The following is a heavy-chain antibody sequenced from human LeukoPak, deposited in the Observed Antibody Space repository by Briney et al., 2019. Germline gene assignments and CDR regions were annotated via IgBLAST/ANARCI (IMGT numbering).Heavy chain of an antibody. CDR1: GFSFDDYG. J-gene: IGHJ4*02. Sequence: GGSLRLSCAASGFSFDDYGMSWVRQAPGRGLEWVSGINWNGGSTGYADSVKGRFTISRDNAKNSLYLQMNSLRAEDTALYYCASGGIYYGAAFDFWGQGILVTVSS. V-gene: IGHV3-20*04. D-gene: IGHD1-26*01. CDR2: INWNGGST. CDR3: ASGGIYYGAAFDF.